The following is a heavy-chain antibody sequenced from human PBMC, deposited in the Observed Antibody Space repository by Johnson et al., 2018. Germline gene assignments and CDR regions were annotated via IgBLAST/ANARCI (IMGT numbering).Heavy chain of an antibody. D-gene: IGHD2-2*01. V-gene: IGHV3-30*18. J-gene: IGHJ3*02. CDR3: AKDRRYYYAYGGAFDI. Sequence: QVQLVESGGGVVQPGRSLRLSCAASGFTFSSYGMHWVRQAPGKGLEWVAVVSYDGIDKYYADSVKGRFTISRDNSKNTLYLQMNSLGAGDTAVYYCAKDRRYYYAYGGAFDIWGQGTMVTVSS. CDR2: VSYDGIDK. CDR1: GFTFSSYG.